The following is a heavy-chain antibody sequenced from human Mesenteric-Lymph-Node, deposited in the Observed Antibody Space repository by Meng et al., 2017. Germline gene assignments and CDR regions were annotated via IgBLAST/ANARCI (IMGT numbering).Heavy chain of an antibody. D-gene: IGHD5-18*01. CDR1: GGTFSSYA. V-gene: IGHV1-69*06. CDR3: LGVDTATPYDDY. CDR2: IIPIFGTA. Sequence: QVQLVQLGAEVKKPGSSVKVSCKASGGTFSSYAISWVRQAPGQGLEWMGGIIPIFGTANYAQKFQGRVTITADKSTSTAYMELSSLRSEDTAVYYCLGVDTATPYDDYWGQGTLVTVSS. J-gene: IGHJ4*02.